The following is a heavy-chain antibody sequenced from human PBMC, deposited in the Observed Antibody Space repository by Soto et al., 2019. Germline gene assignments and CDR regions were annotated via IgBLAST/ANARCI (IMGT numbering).Heavy chain of an antibody. CDR3: ARDPPPVDY. Sequence: QIQLVQSGAEVKKPGASVKVSCKASGYTFSSYHITWVRQAPGQGLEWMGWISAYNGNTNYAQNLQGRVTMTTDPSTSTAYMELRSLRSGDTAVYYCARDPPPVDYWGQGTLVTVSS. V-gene: IGHV1-18*01. CDR2: ISAYNGNT. J-gene: IGHJ4*02. CDR1: GYTFSSYH.